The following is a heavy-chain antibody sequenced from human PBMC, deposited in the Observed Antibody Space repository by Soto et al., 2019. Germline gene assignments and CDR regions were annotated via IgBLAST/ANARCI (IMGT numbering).Heavy chain of an antibody. V-gene: IGHV1-18*01. CDR3: ARTARSAFYFYGLDV. J-gene: IGHJ6*02. CDR1: GYTFTSDG. Sequence: QVQLVQSGTEVKMPGASVKVSCKASGYTFTSDGFSWVRQAPGQGLEWMGWISSYNGVTNYAQNFQDRLSMTTDTSTSTFYRERRSLRSDDTAVYYCARTARSAFYFYGLDVWGHGTSVTVSS. CDR2: ISSYNGVT.